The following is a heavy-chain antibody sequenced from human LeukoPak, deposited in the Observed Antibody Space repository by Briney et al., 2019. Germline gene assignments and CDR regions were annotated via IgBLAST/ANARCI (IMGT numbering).Heavy chain of an antibody. J-gene: IGHJ6*03. Sequence: SETLSLTCTVSGGSISSYYWSWIRQPAGKGLEWIGRIYTSGSTNYNPSLKSRVTMSVDTFKNQFSLKLSSVTAADTAVYYCARDEVEHLGYDYYYYMDVWGKGTTVTISS. D-gene: IGHD1/OR15-1a*01. CDR3: ARDEVEHLGYDYYYYMDV. CDR1: GGSISSYY. V-gene: IGHV4-4*07. CDR2: IYTSGST.